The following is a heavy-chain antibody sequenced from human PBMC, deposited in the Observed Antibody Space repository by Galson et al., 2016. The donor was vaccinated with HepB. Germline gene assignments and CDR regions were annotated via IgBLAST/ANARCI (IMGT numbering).Heavy chain of an antibody. V-gene: IGHV3-33*01. J-gene: IGHJ5*02. Sequence: SLRLSCAASGFSFSSYGMHWVRQAPGKGLEWVAVIWFDASHQFYTDSVKGRFTISRDNSKNVLYLQMNNLRAEDTALYYCARDAAYRSGWSHLDLWGQGTLLTVSS. CDR2: IWFDASHQ. CDR3: ARDAAYRSGWSHLDL. D-gene: IGHD6-19*01. CDR1: GFSFSSYG.